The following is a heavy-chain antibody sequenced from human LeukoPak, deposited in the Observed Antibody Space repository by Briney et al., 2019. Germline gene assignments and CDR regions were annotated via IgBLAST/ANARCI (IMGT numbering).Heavy chain of an antibody. V-gene: IGHV1-2*02. J-gene: IGHJ4*02. D-gene: IGHD3-22*01. CDR2: INPNSGGT. CDR3: ARDDSYDSSGHFDY. Sequence: ASVKVSCKASGYTFTGYYMHWVRQAPGQGLEWMGWINPNSGGTNYAQKFQGRVTMTRDTSISTAYMEPSRLRSDDTAVYYCARDDSYDSSGHFDYWGQGTLVTVSS. CDR1: GYTFTGYY.